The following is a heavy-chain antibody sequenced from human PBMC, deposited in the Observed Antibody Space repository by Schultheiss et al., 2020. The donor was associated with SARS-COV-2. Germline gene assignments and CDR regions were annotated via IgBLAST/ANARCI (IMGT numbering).Heavy chain of an antibody. CDR1: GGSISSSNR. V-gene: IGHV4-4*02. CDR2: FYHSGST. J-gene: IGHJ5*02. D-gene: IGHD2-15*01. CDR3: AKEKDIVVVVAWFDP. Sequence: SETLSLTCAVSGGSISSSNRWSWVRQPPGKGLEWIGEFYHSGSTNYNPSLKSRVTISVDTSKNQFSLKLSSVTAADTAVYYCAKEKDIVVVVAWFDPWGQGTLVTVSS.